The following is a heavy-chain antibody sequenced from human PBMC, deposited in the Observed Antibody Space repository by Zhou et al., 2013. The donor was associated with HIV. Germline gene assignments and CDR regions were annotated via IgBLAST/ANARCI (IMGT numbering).Heavy chain of an antibody. CDR3: ARDGGNGGAPLLVS. D-gene: IGHD2-21*01. V-gene: IGHV4-4*09. CDR2: MYASGST. Sequence: QVQLQESGPGVVKPSETLSLTCTVSGGSISDYYWSWIRQSPGKGLEWIGHMYASGSTNSNPSLRSRVSISGDPSKNQVSLNLSSMTAADTAVYYCARDGGNGGAPLLVSWGQGTLVIVSS. CDR1: GGSISDYY. J-gene: IGHJ5*02.